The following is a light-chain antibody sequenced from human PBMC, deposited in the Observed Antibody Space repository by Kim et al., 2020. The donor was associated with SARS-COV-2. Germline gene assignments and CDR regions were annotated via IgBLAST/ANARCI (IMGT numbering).Light chain of an antibody. CDR2: EAS. CDR1: QSISTW. V-gene: IGKV1-5*03. J-gene: IGKJ2*01. CDR3: QQYITYGYT. Sequence: DILMTQSPSTLSASVGDRVTITCRASQSISTWLAWYQQKPGKAPKLLIYEASNLESGVPSRFSGSGSGTEFTLTINSLQPDDFAAYYCQQYITYGYTFGQGTKLAI.